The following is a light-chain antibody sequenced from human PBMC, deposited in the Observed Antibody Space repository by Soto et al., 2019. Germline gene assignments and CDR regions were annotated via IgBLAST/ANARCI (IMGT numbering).Light chain of an antibody. CDR3: PHYYCYPLP. J-gene: IGKJ4*01. CDR2: AAS. Sequence: DVQLTQTPSFLSASVGDRVTITCRASQGIGSWLAWYQQTPGTAPKLLIYAASTLHSGVPSRFSGSGSGTDFTLTICCLQSEDFATYYCPHYYCYPLPFAGGTKV. V-gene: IGKV1D-16*01. CDR1: QGIGSW.